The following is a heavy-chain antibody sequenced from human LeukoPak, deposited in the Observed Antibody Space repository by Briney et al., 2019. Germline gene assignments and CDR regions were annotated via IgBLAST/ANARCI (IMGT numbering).Heavy chain of an antibody. V-gene: IGHV1-69*13. CDR3: ASAIWDYDILTGYYMLHY. CDR2: IIPIFGTA. Sequence: SVKVSCKASGYTFTSYGISWVRQAPGQGLEWMGGIIPIFGTANYAQKFQGRVTITADESTSTAYMELSSLRSEDTAVYYCASAIWDYDILTGYYMLHYWGQGTLVTVSS. D-gene: IGHD3-9*01. CDR1: GYTFTSYG. J-gene: IGHJ4*02.